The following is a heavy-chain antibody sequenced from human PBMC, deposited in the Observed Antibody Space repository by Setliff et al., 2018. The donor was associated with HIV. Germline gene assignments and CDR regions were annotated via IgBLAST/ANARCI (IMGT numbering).Heavy chain of an antibody. CDR2: IIPMFGTA. CDR3: ARDYSPLNWNYEGVPGY. J-gene: IGHJ4*02. D-gene: IGHD1-7*01. Sequence: GASVKVSCKASGGTFSSFAIHWVRQAPGQGLEWMGGIIPMFGTANYAQKFQGRVTMTRDTSTSTVYMELSSLRSEDTAVYYCARDYSPLNWNYEGVPGYWGQGTLVTVSS. V-gene: IGHV1-69*05. CDR1: GGTFSSFA.